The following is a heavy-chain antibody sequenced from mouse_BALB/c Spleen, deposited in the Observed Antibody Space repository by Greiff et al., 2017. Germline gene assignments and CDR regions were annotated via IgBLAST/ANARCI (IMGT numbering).Heavy chain of an antibody. Sequence: VQVVESGPGLVAPSQSLSITCTVSGFSLTSYDISWIRQPPGKGLEWLGVIWTGGGTNYNSAFMSRLSISKDNSKSQVFLKMNSLQTDDTAIYYCVRDGGTAYWGQGTLVTVSA. J-gene: IGHJ3*01. CDR1: GFSLTSYD. CDR3: VRDGGTAY. V-gene: IGHV2-9-2*01. CDR2: IWTGGGT. D-gene: IGHD1-1*02.